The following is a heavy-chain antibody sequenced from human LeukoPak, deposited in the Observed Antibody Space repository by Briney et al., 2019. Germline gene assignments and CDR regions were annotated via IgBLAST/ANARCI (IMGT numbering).Heavy chain of an antibody. CDR1: GESFSTFY. D-gene: IGHD6-6*01. CDR3: ARDFSSSSTVYYYYYMDV. CDR2: ISYSGTT. J-gene: IGHJ6*03. V-gene: IGHV4-59*12. Sequence: TSETLSLTCAVNGESFSTFYWNWIRQPPGKGLEWIGTISYSGTTYYSPSLKSRVTISLDTSKNQFSLKLSSVTAADTAIYYCARDFSSSSTVYYYYYMDVWGKGTTVTVSS.